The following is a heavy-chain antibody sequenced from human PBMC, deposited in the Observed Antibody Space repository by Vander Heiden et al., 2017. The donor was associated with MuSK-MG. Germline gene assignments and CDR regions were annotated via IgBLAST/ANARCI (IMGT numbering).Heavy chain of an antibody. V-gene: IGHV2-70*15. CDR1: GFSLSTSGMC. CDR3: ARMIRGLGYSGSGSLDS. D-gene: IGHD3-10*01. J-gene: IGHJ4*02. Sequence: QVTLRESGPALVKPTQTLTLTCTFSGFSLSTSGMCVSWIRQPPGKALEWLARIDWDDDKYYSTSLKTRLTISKDTSKNQVVLTMTNMDPVDTGTYYCARMIRGLGYSGSGSLDSWGQGTLVTVSS. CDR2: IDWDDDK.